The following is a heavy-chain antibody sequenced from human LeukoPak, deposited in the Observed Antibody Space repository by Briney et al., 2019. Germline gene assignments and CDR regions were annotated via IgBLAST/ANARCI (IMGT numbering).Heavy chain of an antibody. V-gene: IGHV1-18*01. CDR3: ARDPARYCSGSSCYRAFDI. CDR2: ISAYNGNT. CDR1: GYTFTSYG. Sequence: ASVKVSCKASGYTFTSYGISWVRQAPGQGLEWMGWISAYNGNTNYAQKPQGRVTMTTDTSTSTAYMELRSLRSDDTAVYYCARDPARYCSGSSCYRAFDIWGQGTMVTVSS. J-gene: IGHJ3*02. D-gene: IGHD2-15*01.